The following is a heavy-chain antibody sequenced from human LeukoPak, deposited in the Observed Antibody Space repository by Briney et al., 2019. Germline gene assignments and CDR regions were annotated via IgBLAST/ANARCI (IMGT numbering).Heavy chain of an antibody. V-gene: IGHV5-51*01. Sequence: GKSLKISCKGSGYSFTSYWIGWVRQMPGKGLEWRGIIYPGDSDTRYSPSFQGQVTISADKSISTAYLQWSSLKASDTAMYYCARRLVRGMNNFDYWGQGTLVTVSS. CDR1: GYSFTSYW. J-gene: IGHJ4*02. D-gene: IGHD3-10*01. CDR2: IYPGDSDT. CDR3: ARRLVRGMNNFDY.